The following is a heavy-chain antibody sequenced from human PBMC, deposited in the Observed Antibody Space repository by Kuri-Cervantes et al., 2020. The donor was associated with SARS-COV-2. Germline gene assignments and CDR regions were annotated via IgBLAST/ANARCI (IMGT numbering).Heavy chain of an antibody. V-gene: IGHV3-7*02. D-gene: IGHD5-18*01. J-gene: IGHJ4*02. CDR2: INQDGSST. CDR3: VCDTNRVKVY. CDR1: GFTFLRYR. Sequence: GESLKISCAVSGFTFLRYRMSWVRQAPVKGLEYVANINQDGSSTFYVDTVKGRFTISRDNTESSLYLQMNSLRAEDTAVYYCVCDTNRVKVYWGQGTLVTVSS.